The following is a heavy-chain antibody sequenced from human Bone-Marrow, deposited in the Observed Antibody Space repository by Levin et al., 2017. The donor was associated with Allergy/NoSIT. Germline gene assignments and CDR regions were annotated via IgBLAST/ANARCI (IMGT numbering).Heavy chain of an antibody. V-gene: IGHV3-13*04. CDR3: ARVALPRYCTSTSCSDSGYYFDY. CDR2: IGTAADS. J-gene: IGHJ4*02. Sequence: GGSLRLSCAASGFTFSSYDMHWVRKATGRGLEWVSAIGTAADSYYSGSVKGRFTVSRDNAKNSFYLQMNSLRAGDTAVYYCARVALPRYCTSTSCSDSGYYFDYWGQGTLVTVSS. CDR1: GFTFSSYD. D-gene: IGHD2-2*01.